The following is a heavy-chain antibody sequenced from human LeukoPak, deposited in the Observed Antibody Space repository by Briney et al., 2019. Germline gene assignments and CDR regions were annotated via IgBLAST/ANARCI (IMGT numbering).Heavy chain of an antibody. CDR2: IYSGTI. V-gene: IGHV3-66*03. D-gene: IGHD2-15*01. Sequence: PGGSLRLSCTVSGFTVSSNSMSWVRQAPGKGLEWVSFIYSGTIHYSDSVKGRFTISRDNSKNTLYLQMNSLRAEDTAVYYCVRGVVVVIAATSNWFDPWGQGTLVTVSS. CDR1: GFTVSSNS. J-gene: IGHJ5*02. CDR3: VRGVVVVIAATSNWFDP.